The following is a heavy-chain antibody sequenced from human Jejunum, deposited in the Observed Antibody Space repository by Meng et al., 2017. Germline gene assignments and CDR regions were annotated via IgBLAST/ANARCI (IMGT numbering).Heavy chain of an antibody. CDR3: ARDRDWVVWDY. CDR2: IKTDGSDA. J-gene: IGHJ4*02. Sequence: GESLKISCATSGFTFANPWMTWVRQAPGKGLEWVANIKTDGSDAYYVDSVKGRFTISRDKARNSLYLQMNSLRAEDTAVYYCARDRDWVVWDYWGKGSRVTVS. V-gene: IGHV3-7*01. CDR1: GFTFANPW. D-gene: IGHD3/OR15-3a*01.